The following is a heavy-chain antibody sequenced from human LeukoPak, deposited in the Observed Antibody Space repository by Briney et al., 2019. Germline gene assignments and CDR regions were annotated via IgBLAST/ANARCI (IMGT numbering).Heavy chain of an antibody. D-gene: IGHD6-6*01. CDR2: ISSSGSTI. CDR3: ARDRGPHSSSPNSGAFDI. Sequence: GGSLRLSCAASGFTFSSYEMNWVRQAPGKGLEWVSYISSSGSTIYYADSVKGRFTISRDNAKNSLYLQMNSLRAEDTAVYYCARDRGPHSSSPNSGAFDIWGQGTMVTVSS. CDR1: GFTFSSYE. J-gene: IGHJ3*02. V-gene: IGHV3-48*03.